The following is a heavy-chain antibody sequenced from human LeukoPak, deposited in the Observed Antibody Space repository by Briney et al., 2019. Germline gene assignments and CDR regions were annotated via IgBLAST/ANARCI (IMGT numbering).Heavy chain of an antibody. CDR2: ISGSGGST. D-gene: IGHD1-26*01. Sequence: GGSLRLSCAASGFTFSSYAMSWVRQAPGKGLEWVSAISGSGGSTYYADSVKGRFTISRDNSKNTLYLQMNSRRAEDTAVYYCAKDAPGELPPLWGPGWFDPWGQGTLVTVSS. CDR3: AKDAPGELPPLWGPGWFDP. CDR1: GFTFSSYA. J-gene: IGHJ5*02. V-gene: IGHV3-23*01.